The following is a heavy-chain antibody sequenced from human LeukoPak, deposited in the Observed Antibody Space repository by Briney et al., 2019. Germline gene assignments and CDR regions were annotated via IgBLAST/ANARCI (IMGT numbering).Heavy chain of an antibody. CDR3: ARLVRQARLYCTNGVCYRGGAFDI. J-gene: IGHJ3*02. CDR2: ISGSGGST. D-gene: IGHD2-8*01. V-gene: IGHV3-23*01. CDR1: GFTFSSYA. Sequence: GGSLRLSCAASGFTFSSYAMSWVRQAPGKGLERVTAISGSGGSTYYADSVKGRFTISRDNSKNTLYLQMNSLRAEDTAVYYCARLVRQARLYCTNGVCYRGGAFDIWGQGTMVTVSS.